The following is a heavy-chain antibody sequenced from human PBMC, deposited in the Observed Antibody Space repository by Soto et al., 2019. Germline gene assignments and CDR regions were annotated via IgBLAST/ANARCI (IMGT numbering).Heavy chain of an antibody. V-gene: IGHV1-18*01. CDR1: GYAFSFG. J-gene: IGHJ4*02. Sequence: GASVKVSCKASGYAFSFGFSWVRQAPGQGLEWMGWISASDGSTNSAQKFRGRISLTTDTSTNTAYLDLLSLTSDDTAVYFCATYYFGSGSTGFDYWGQGALVTVSS. CDR3: ATYYFGSGSTGFDY. CDR2: ISASDGST. D-gene: IGHD3-3*01.